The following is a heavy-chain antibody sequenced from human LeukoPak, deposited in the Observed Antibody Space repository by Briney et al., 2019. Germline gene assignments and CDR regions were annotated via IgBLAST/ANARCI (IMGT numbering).Heavy chain of an antibody. CDR2: INPNTGGT. V-gene: IGHV1-2*02. CDR1: GYTFTGYY. D-gene: IGHD3-3*01. Sequence: ASVKVSCKASGYTFTGYYIYWVPQAPGQGLEWMGFINPNTGGTSYAQKFQGRVTMTRDTSISTAYMELSGLRSDDTAVYYCARRYDFWSGYPTAFDYWGQGTLVTVSS. J-gene: IGHJ4*02. CDR3: ARRYDFWSGYPTAFDY.